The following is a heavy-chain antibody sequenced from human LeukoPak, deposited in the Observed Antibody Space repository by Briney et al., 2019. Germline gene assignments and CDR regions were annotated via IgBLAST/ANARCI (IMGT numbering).Heavy chain of an antibody. CDR3: VRDPSGSGFAFDS. J-gene: IGHJ4*02. V-gene: IGHV3-33*01. CDR1: GFTFSSYG. Sequence: GGSLRLSCAASGFTFSSYGMHWVRQAPGKGLEWVAVIWYDGSNKHYADSVKGRFTISRDNSEDTLYLQMNSLRAEDTAVYYCVRDPSGSGFAFDSWGQGALVTVSS. D-gene: IGHD1-1*01. CDR2: IWYDGSNK.